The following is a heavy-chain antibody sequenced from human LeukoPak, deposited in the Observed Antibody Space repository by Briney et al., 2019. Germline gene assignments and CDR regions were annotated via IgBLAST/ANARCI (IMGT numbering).Heavy chain of an antibody. J-gene: IGHJ4*02. CDR3: ARDRRDFDFWSGYYQNDY. D-gene: IGHD3-3*01. CDR1: GFTFSSYW. CDR2: IKQDGSEK. V-gene: IGHV3-7*01. Sequence: GGSLRLSCAASGFTFSSYWMSWVRQAPGKGLEWVANIKQDGSEKYYVDSVKGRFTISRDNAKNSLYLQMNSLRAEDTAVYYRARDRRDFDFWSGYYQNDYWGQGTLVTVSS.